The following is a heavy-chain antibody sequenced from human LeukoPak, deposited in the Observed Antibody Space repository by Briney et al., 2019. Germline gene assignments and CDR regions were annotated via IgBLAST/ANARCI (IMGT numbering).Heavy chain of an antibody. V-gene: IGHV4-59*08. CDR3: ARHDTMIGVAYAFDI. CDR2: IYYSGST. CDR1: GGSISSYY. D-gene: IGHD3-22*01. J-gene: IGHJ3*02. Sequence: PSETLSLTCTVSGGSISSYYWSWIRQPSGKGLEWIGYIYYSGSTNYNPSLKSRVTISVDTSKNQFSLKLSSVTAADTAVYYCARHDTMIGVAYAFDIWGQGTMVTVSS.